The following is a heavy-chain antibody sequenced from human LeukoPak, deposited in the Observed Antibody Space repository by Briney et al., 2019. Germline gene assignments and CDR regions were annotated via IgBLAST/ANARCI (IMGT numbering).Heavy chain of an antibody. Sequence: GGSLRLSCAASGFTFSNYWMHWVRQAPGKGLEWVSRINSDGSSTSYADSVKGRFTISRDNAKNTLYLQMNSLRAEDTAVYYCARTPREALGSGSTSDYWGQGTLVTVSS. V-gene: IGHV3-74*01. J-gene: IGHJ4*02. CDR3: ARTPREALGSGSTSDY. D-gene: IGHD6-25*01. CDR2: INSDGSST. CDR1: GFTFSNYW.